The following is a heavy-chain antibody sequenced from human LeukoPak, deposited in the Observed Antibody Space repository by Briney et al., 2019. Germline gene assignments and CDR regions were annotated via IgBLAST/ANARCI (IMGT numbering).Heavy chain of an antibody. V-gene: IGHV3-23*01. Sequence: GGPLRLSCAASGFTFSSYAMSWVRQAPGKGLEWVSAISGSGGSTYYAVSVKGRFPLSRDNSTNTLYLQMNSLRSDDTAGYYCAKVAYSSSTSCPLSNFDYWGQGTLVTVSS. CDR3: AKVAYSSSTSCPLSNFDY. CDR2: ISGSGGST. D-gene: IGHD2-2*01. J-gene: IGHJ4*02. CDR1: GFTFSSYA.